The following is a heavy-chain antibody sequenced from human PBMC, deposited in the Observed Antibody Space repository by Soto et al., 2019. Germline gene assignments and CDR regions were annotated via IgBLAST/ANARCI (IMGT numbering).Heavy chain of an antibody. CDR2: ISSSSYI. CDR1: EFTFSSYS. CDR3: ARVLSITIFGVVHLGFDY. D-gene: IGHD3-3*01. Sequence: GTLRRSCSASEFTFSSYSMNWVRQAPGKALAWVSSISSSSYIYYADSVKGRFTISRDNPKNSLYLQMNRLRAEDTAVYYCARVLSITIFGVVHLGFDYWGQGTLVTVSS. V-gene: IGHV3-21*01. J-gene: IGHJ4*02.